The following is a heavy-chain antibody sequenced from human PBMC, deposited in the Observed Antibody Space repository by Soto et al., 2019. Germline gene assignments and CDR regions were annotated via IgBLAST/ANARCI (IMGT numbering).Heavy chain of an antibody. Sequence: PGGSLRLSCAASGFTFSNYAMSWVRQAPGKGLEWVAVIWYDGSNKYYADSVKGRFTISRDNSKNTLYLQMNSLRAEDTAVYYCARDIVATHNWFAPWGQGTLVTVSS. V-gene: IGHV3-33*08. CDR3: ARDIVATHNWFAP. CDR2: IWYDGSNK. D-gene: IGHD5-12*01. J-gene: IGHJ5*02. CDR1: GFTFSNYA.